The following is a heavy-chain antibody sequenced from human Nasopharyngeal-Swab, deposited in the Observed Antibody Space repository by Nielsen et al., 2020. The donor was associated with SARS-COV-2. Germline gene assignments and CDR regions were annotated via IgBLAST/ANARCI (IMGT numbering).Heavy chain of an antibody. D-gene: IGHD5-18*01. Sequence: GGSLRLSCAASGFTFSAYAMSWVRQAPGKGLEWVSVISESGRSTNYADSLKGRFTISRDNSKNTLYLQMESLRVEDTAVYYCAKSGYSYADFPYYYYGMGVWGQGVTVTVSS. CDR3: AKSGYSYADFPYYYYGMGV. CDR1: GFTFSAYA. V-gene: IGHV3-23*01. J-gene: IGHJ6*02. CDR2: ISESGRST.